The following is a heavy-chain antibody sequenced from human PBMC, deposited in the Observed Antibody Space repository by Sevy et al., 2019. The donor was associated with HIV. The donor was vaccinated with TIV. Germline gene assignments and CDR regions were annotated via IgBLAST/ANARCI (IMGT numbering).Heavy chain of an antibody. CDR2: IRNKADSYTT. D-gene: IGHD6-13*01. V-gene: IGHV3-72*01. J-gene: IGHJ4*02. CDR3: ATHAGIAAAGRVFDY. CDR1: GFAFSDHY. Sequence: GGSLRLSCAASGFAFSDHYMEWARQAPGKGLEWVGRIRNKADSYTTEYAASVKGRFTISRDDSKNSLYLLMNSLKTEDTAVYYCATHAGIAAAGRVFDYWGQRTLVTVSS.